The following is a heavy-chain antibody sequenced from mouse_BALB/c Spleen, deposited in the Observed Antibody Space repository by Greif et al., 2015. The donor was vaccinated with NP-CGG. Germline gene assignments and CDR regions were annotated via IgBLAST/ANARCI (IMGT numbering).Heavy chain of an antibody. D-gene: IGHD2-14*01. CDR3: TRQRYDGAMDY. J-gene: IGHJ4*01. CDR1: EYEFPSHD. Sequence: EVKLVESGGGLVQPGESLKLSCESNEYEFPSHDMSWVRKTPEKRLELVAAINSDGGSTYYPDTMERRFIISRDNTKKTPYLQMSSLRSEDTALYYCTRQRYDGAMDYWGQGTSVTVSS. V-gene: IGHV5-2*01. CDR2: INSDGGST.